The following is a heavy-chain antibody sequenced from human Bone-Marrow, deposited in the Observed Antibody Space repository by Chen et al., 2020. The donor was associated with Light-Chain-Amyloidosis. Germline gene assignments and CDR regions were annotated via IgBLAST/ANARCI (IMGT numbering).Heavy chain of an antibody. D-gene: IGHD5-12*01. V-gene: IGHV5-51*01. J-gene: IGHJ4*02. Sequence: EVQLEQSGPEVKKPGESLKISCKGSGYTFPNYWIGWVRQMPGKGLEWMGVIYPDDSDARYSPSFEVQVTISADKSITTAYLQWRSLKASDTAMYYCARRRDGYNFDYWGQGTLVTVS. CDR3: ARRRDGYNFDY. CDR2: IYPDDSDA. CDR1: GYTFPNYW.